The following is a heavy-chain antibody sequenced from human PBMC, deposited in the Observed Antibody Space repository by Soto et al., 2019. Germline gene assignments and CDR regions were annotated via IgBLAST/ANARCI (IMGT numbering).Heavy chain of an antibody. CDR2: IYWDGDR. D-gene: IGHD1-20*01. CDR1: GFSLTSSGVG. Sequence: QITLKESGPTLLEPTQTLTLTCSFSGFSLTSSGVGVGWLRQAPGKALECLGIIYWDGDRRYNPSLRQRLTITKDTSKNQVVLPITYMEPVDTAPYYCAHRVPYNSYWDVGWFDPWGQGTLVTVS. CDR3: AHRVPYNSYWDVGWFDP. J-gene: IGHJ5*02. V-gene: IGHV2-5*02.